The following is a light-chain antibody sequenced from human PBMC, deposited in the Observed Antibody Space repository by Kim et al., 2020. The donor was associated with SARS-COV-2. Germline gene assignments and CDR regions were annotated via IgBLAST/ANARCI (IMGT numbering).Light chain of an antibody. CDR1: KLGNTF. CDR2: EDN. CDR3: QAWDSSTYV. J-gene: IGLJ1*01. V-gene: IGLV3-1*01. Sequence: SYELTQPPSMSVSPGQTASITCSGDKLGNTFASWYQQKPGQSPVLVIFEDNKRPSGILERFSGSKSGNTATLTITGTQPLDEADYYCQAWDSSTYVFGAGTKVTVL.